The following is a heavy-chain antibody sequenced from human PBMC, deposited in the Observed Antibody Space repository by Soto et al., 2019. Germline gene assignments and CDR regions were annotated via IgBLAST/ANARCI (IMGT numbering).Heavy chain of an antibody. V-gene: IGHV4-4*07. D-gene: IGHD6-13*01. CDR3: ARAGSRSWHAPSYFDY. J-gene: IGHJ4*02. CDR2: IYTSGST. Sequence: PSDTLSLTCTVSGGSISSYYWSWIRQPAGKGLEWIGRIYTSGSTNYNPSLKSRVTMSVDTSKNQFSLKLSSVTAADTAVYYCARAGSRSWHAPSYFDYWGQANLVTVSS. CDR1: GGSISSYY.